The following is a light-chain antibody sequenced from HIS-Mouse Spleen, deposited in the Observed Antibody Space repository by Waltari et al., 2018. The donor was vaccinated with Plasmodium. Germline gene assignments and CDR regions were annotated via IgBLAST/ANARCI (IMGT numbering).Light chain of an antibody. Sequence: DIQMTQSPSTLSASVGDRVTLTFRASQSISSRVAWYQQKPGKAPKLLIYKASSLESGVPSRFSGSGSGTEFTLTISSLQPDDFATYYCQQYNSYSWTFGQGTKVEIK. CDR1: QSISSR. CDR3: QQYNSYSWT. V-gene: IGKV1-5*03. J-gene: IGKJ1*01. CDR2: KAS.